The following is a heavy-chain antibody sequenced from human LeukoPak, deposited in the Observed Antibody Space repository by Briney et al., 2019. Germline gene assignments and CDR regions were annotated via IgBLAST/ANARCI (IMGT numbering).Heavy chain of an antibody. D-gene: IGHD3-22*01. CDR3: AADPRGSYDIHS. CDR1: GFTFTSSA. Sequence: SVKVSCRASGFTFTSSAMQWVRQARGQRLGWIGWIVVGSGNTNYAQKFQERVTITRDMSTSTAYMELSSLRSEDTAVYYCAADPRGSYDIHSWGQGTLVTVSS. J-gene: IGHJ4*02. V-gene: IGHV1-58*02. CDR2: IVVGSGNT.